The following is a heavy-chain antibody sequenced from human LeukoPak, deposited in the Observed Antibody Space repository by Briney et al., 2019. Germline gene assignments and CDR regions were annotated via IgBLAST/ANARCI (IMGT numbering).Heavy chain of an antibody. CDR1: GFPFIEYS. J-gene: IGHJ4*02. V-gene: IGHV3-21*01. CDR3: APEGTGYYDSSGYLGY. D-gene: IGHD3-22*01. Sequence: GGSLRLSCTASGFPFIEYSMNWVRQAPGKGLEWVSSISTVGSYIYYADSIKGRFTISRDNAKNSLYLQMNSLRAEDTAVYYCAPEGTGYYDSSGYLGYWGQGTLVTVSS. CDR2: ISTVGSYI.